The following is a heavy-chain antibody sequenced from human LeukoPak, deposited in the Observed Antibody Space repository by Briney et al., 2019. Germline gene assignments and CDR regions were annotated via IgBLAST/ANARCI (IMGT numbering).Heavy chain of an antibody. J-gene: IGHJ4*02. CDR3: AKDLDSSGCSLKIDY. D-gene: IGHD3-22*01. CDR1: GFTFSSYA. CDR2: ISGSGGST. V-gene: IGHV3-23*01. Sequence: PGGSLRLSCAASGFTFSSYAMSWVRQAPGKGLEWVSAISGSGGSTYYADSVKGRFTISRDNSKNTLYLQMNSLRAEDTAVYYCAKDLDSSGCSLKIDYWGQGTLVTVSS.